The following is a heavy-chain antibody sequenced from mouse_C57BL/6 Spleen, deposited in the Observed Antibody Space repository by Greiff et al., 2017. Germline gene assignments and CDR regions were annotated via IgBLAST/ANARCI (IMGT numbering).Heavy chain of an antibody. V-gene: IGHV1-52*01. J-gene: IGHJ3*01. CDR3: ARSRGITTVVARGFAY. Sequence: QVQLQQPGAELVRPGSSVKLSCKASGYTFTSYWMHWVKQRPIQGLEWIGNIEPSDSETHYNQKFKDKATLTVDKSSSTAYMQLSSLTSEDSAVYYCARSRGITTVVARGFAYWGQGTLVTVSA. D-gene: IGHD1-1*01. CDR2: IEPSDSET. CDR1: GYTFTSYW.